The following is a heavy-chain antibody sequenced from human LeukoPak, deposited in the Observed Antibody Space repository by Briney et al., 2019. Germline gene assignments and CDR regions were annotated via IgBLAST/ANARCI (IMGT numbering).Heavy chain of an antibody. Sequence: GGSLRLSCAASGFTFSSYAMSWVRQAPGKGLEWVSYISSSGSTIYYADSVKGRFTISRDNAKNSLYLQMNSLRAEDTAVYYCARDAGSPAYDYWGQGTLVTVSS. CDR3: ARDAGSPAYDY. CDR2: ISSSGSTI. D-gene: IGHD3-10*01. J-gene: IGHJ4*02. CDR1: GFTFSSYA. V-gene: IGHV3-48*04.